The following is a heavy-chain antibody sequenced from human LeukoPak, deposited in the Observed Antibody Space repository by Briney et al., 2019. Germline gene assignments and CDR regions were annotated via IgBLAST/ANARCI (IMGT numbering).Heavy chain of an antibody. Sequence: ASVKVSCKASGYTFTDYYIHWVRQAPGQGLEWMGWINPNSGGTNYAQKFQGWITMTRDTSISTAYMELSRLKSDDTAVYYCARDRSGGPYHPFDYWGQGTLVTVSS. CDR3: ARDRSGGPYHPFDY. V-gene: IGHV1-2*04. D-gene: IGHD4-23*01. J-gene: IGHJ4*02. CDR1: GYTFTDYY. CDR2: INPNSGGT.